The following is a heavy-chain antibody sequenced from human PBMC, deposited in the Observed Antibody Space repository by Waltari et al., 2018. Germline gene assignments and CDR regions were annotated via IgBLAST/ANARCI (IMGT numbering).Heavy chain of an antibody. J-gene: IGHJ4*02. Sequence: EVQLVESGGGLVKPGGSLRLSCAASGFIFNSAWLPWVRQVPGKGLEWVGRIKSKTDGGTTDYAAPVKGRITISRDDSKNTVFLQMDSLKTEDTAVYYCAAGWPFNYWGRGTLVTVSS. V-gene: IGHV3-15*07. D-gene: IGHD2-15*01. CDR3: AAGWPFNY. CDR1: GFIFNSAW. CDR2: IKSKTDGGTT.